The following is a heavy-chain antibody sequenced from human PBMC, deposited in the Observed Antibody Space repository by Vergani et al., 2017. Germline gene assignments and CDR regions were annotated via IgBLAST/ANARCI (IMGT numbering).Heavy chain of an antibody. J-gene: IGHJ6*02. D-gene: IGHD6-13*01. Sequence: QVQLVQSGAEVKKPGSSVKVSCKASGGTFSSYAISWVRQAPGQGLEWMGRIIPIFGTANYAQKFQGRVTITADESTSTAYMELSSLRSEDTAVYYCARALPIAAAPPTGGRNYGMDVWGQGTTVTVSS. CDR2: IIPIFGTA. CDR3: ARALPIAAAPPTGGRNYGMDV. CDR1: GGTFSSYA. V-gene: IGHV1-69*18.